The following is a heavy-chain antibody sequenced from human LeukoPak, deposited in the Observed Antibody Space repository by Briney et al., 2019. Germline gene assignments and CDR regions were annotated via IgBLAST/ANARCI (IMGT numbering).Heavy chain of an antibody. V-gene: IGHV4-34*01. CDR1: GGSFSGYY. Sequence: SETLSLTCAVYGGSFSGYYWSWIRQPPGKGLEWIGEINHSGSTNYNPSLKSRVTISVDTSENQFSLKLSSVTAADTAVYYCARAVSPTAAGTHWFDPWGQGTLVTVSS. D-gene: IGHD6-13*01. CDR3: ARAVSPTAAGTHWFDP. CDR2: INHSGST. J-gene: IGHJ5*02.